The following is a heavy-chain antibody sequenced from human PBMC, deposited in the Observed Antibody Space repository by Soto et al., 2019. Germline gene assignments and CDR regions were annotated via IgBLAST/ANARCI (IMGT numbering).Heavy chain of an antibody. J-gene: IGHJ3*01. CDR3: ARLGSGWEVYGRGAFDF. CDR2: ISYSGNT. V-gene: IGHV4-39*01. CDR1: GYSFSSQTYY. Sequence: QLQLQESGPGLVKPSETLSLTCTVSGYSFSSQTYYWGWIRQPPGKELEWIASISYSGNTYYNPCLTRRITMSVDPTKQQLSPQLRSVTAADTAVYFCARLGSGWEVYGRGAFDFWGQGTMVTVSS. D-gene: IGHD3-10*01.